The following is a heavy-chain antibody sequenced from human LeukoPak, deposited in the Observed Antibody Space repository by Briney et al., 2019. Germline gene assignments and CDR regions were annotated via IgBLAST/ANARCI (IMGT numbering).Heavy chain of an antibody. Sequence: SETLSLTCVVYGGXFSGDYCSWIRQPPGRGREWIGEINHSGRTNYNPSLKSRVTISVDTSKNQFSLKLSSVTAADTAVYYCAREGFGELSHFDYWGQGTLVTVSS. J-gene: IGHJ4*02. V-gene: IGHV4-34*01. CDR1: GGXFSGDY. CDR2: INHSGRT. D-gene: IGHD3-10*01. CDR3: AREGFGELSHFDY.